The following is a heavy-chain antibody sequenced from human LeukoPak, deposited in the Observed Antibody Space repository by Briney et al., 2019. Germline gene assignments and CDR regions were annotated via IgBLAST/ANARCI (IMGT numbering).Heavy chain of an antibody. CDR2: LSSYDRT. CDR3: AKDLHNYGLDV. V-gene: IGHV3-66*03. CDR1: GFDVSTMW. Sequence: GGPLRLSCAASGFDVSTMWMIWLRQPPGKGLEWISDLSSYDRTHYADSVKGRFSISRDNLKTTIDLQMSSLRVEDTALYYCAKDLHNYGLDVWGQGTTVTVSS. J-gene: IGHJ6*02.